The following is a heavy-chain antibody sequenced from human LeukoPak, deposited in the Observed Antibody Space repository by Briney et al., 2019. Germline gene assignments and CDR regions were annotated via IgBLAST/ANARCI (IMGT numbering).Heavy chain of an antibody. D-gene: IGHD3-3*01. CDR1: GGSISSYY. Sequence: PSETLSLTCTVSGGSISSYYWSWIRQPPGKGLEWIGYIYYSGSTNYNPSLKSRVTISVDTSKNQFSLKLSSVTAADTAVYYCARGGGGIFGVVMLIDYWGQGTLVTVSS. CDR3: ARGGGGIFGVVMLIDY. V-gene: IGHV4-59*01. CDR2: IYYSGST. J-gene: IGHJ4*02.